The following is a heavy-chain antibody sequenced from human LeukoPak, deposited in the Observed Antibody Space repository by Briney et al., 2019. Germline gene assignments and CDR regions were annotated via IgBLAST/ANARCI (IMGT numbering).Heavy chain of an antibody. J-gene: IGHJ4*02. CDR3: ARLKTYSSFDY. V-gene: IGHV2-5*02. D-gene: IGHD6-13*01. CDR1: GFSLSTTGVG. CDR2: IYWDDAE. Sequence: SGPTLVNPTQTLTLTCTFSGFSLSTTGVGLGWIRQPPGKALEWLALIYWDDAERYSPSLKSRLTITKDTSKNQVVLTMTNMDPVDTATYYCARLKTYSSFDYWGQGSLVTVSS.